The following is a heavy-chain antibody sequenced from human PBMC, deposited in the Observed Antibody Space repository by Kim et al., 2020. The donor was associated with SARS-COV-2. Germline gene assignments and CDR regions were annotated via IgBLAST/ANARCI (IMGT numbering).Heavy chain of an antibody. CDR1: GGSFSGYY. CDR3: AREGGSGSYPFDY. CDR2: INHSGST. J-gene: IGHJ4*02. Sequence: SETLSLTCAVYGGSFSGYYWSWIRQPPGKGLEWIGEINHSGSTNYNPSLKSRVTISVDTSKNQFSLKLSSVTAADTAVYYCAREGGSGSYPFDYWGQGTLVTVSS. V-gene: IGHV4-34*01. D-gene: IGHD1-26*01.